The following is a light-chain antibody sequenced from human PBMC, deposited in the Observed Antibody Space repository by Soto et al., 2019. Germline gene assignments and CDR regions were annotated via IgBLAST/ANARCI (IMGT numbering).Light chain of an antibody. V-gene: IGKV3D-20*02. CDR1: QSVRSN. J-gene: IGKJ5*01. CDR3: QQRSNWPFT. CDR2: GAS. Sequence: EIVMTQSPATLSVSPGERATLSCRASQSVRSNLAWYQQKPGRAPRLLMYGASSRATGIPDRFSGSGSGTDFTLTISRLEPEDFAVYYCQQRSNWPFTFGQGTRLEIK.